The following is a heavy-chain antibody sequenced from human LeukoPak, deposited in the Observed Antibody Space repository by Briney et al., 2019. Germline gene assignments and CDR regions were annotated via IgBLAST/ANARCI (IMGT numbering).Heavy chain of an antibody. J-gene: IGHJ4*02. CDR1: GYTFTSHG. V-gene: IGHV1-18*01. CDR3: ARGNCGGDCYSFDY. Sequence: ASVKVSCKSSGYTFTSHGISWVRQAPGQGLEWMAWISAYNGNTNYAQKLQGRVTVTTETSTSTAYMELRSLRSDDTAVYYCARGNCGGDCYSFDYWGQGTLVTVSS. D-gene: IGHD2-21*02. CDR2: ISAYNGNT.